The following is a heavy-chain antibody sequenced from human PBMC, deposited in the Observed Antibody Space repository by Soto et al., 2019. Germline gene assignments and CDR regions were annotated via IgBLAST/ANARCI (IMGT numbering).Heavy chain of an antibody. D-gene: IGHD6-13*01. CDR2: INAGNGNT. CDR1: GYTFTSYA. V-gene: IGHV1-3*01. Sequence: QVQLVQSGAEVKKPGASVKVSCKASGYTFTSYAMHCVRQAPGQRLEWMGWINAGNGNTKYSQKFQGRVTITRDTSASTAYMELRSLRSEDTAVYYCARDPHPKYSSSPNYYFDYWGQGTLVTVSS. CDR3: ARDPHPKYSSSPNYYFDY. J-gene: IGHJ4*02.